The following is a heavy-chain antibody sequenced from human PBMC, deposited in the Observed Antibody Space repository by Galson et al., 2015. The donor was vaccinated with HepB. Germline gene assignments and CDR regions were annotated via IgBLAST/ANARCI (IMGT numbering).Heavy chain of an antibody. CDR2: ISYDGSNK. V-gene: IGHV3-30*04. CDR1: GFTFSSYA. D-gene: IGHD4-23*01. CDR3: ARSSGAIYGGTAE. J-gene: IGHJ4*02. Sequence: SLRLSCAASGFTFSSYAMHWVRQAPGKGLEWVAVISYDGSNKYYADSVKGRFTISRDNSKNTLYLQMNSLRAEDTAVYYCARSSGAIYGGTAEWGQGTLVTVSS.